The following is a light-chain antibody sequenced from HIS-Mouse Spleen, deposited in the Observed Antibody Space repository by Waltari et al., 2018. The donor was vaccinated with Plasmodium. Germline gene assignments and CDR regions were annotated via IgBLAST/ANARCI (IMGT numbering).Light chain of an antibody. V-gene: IGKV3-15*01. CDR2: GAS. Sequence: EIVLTQSPATLSVSPGERATLSCRASRRVSSNLAWYQQQPGQAPRLLIYGASTRPTGIPARFSGSGSGTELPLTISSMQSEDVAVYYCEEYNNWPPYTFGQGTKLEIK. CDR3: EEYNNWPPYT. J-gene: IGKJ2*01. CDR1: RRVSSN.